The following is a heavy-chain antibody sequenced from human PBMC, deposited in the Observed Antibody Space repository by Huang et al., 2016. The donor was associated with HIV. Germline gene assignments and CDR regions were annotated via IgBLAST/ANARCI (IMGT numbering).Heavy chain of an antibody. CDR3: ARGGGSHWLGRFDP. CDR1: GYTFTRYD. V-gene: IGHV1-8*03. CDR2: MNGNSGNT. J-gene: IGHJ5*02. D-gene: IGHD1-26*01. Sequence: QVQLVQSGAEVKKPGASVKVSCKASGYTFTRYDINWMRQAPGQGLEWMGWMNGNSGNTGYAQNFQGRLTRTRDTSIGAAYMELSSLEPADTAVYYCARGGGSHWLGRFDPWGQGTLVTVFS.